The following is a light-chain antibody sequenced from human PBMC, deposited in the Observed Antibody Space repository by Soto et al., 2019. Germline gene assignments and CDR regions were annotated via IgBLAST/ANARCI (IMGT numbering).Light chain of an antibody. V-gene: IGKV1-9*01. CDR2: AAS. CDR3: QQLNGYF. Sequence: DIQLTQSPSFLSASVGDRVTITCRASQGISSYLAWYQQYPGKAPKLLIYAASTLQSGVPSRFSGSGSGTEFTLTISSLQPEDFATYYCQQLNGYFFGPGTKVDIK. CDR1: QGISSY. J-gene: IGKJ3*01.